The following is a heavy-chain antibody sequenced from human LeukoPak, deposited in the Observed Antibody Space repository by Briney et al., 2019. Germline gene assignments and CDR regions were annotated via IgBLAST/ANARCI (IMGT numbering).Heavy chain of an antibody. D-gene: IGHD3-10*01. CDR2: ISSSGSTI. CDR3: ARGTYYYGPGIHYYNYYDMDV. J-gene: IGHJ6*03. CDR1: GFTFSDYY. Sequence: RESLTLSCAAYGFTFSDYYMSWVRQAPGKGLEWVSYISSSGSTIYYADSVKGRFTLSRDNAKNSPYLQMNSLRAKDTAVYYCARGTYYYGPGIHYYNYYDMDVWGKGTTVTISS. V-gene: IGHV3-11*04.